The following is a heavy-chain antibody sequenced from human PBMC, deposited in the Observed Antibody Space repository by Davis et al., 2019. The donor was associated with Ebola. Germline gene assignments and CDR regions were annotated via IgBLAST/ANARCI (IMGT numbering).Heavy chain of an antibody. J-gene: IGHJ4*02. CDR2: INPNSGGT. CDR1: GYTFTGYY. D-gene: IGHD2-2*01. CDR3: AAESHQLLAFRSANFDY. V-gene: IGHV1-2*02. Sequence: ASVKVSCKASGYTFTGYYMHWVRQAPGQGLEWMGWINPNSGGTNYAQKFQGRVTMTRDTSISTAYMELSRLRSEDTAVYYCAAESHQLLAFRSANFDYWGQGTLVTVSS.